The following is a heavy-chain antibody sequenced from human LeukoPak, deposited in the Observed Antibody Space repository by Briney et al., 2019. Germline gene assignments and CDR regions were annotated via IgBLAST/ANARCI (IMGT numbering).Heavy chain of an antibody. CDR2: IYYSGST. CDR1: GGSISSYY. V-gene: IGHV4-59*01. D-gene: IGHD3-10*01. CDR3: ARTLGRPAGWEFLGPGFDY. J-gene: IGHJ4*02. Sequence: SETLSLTCTVSGGSISSYYWSWIRQPPGKGLEWIGYIYYSGSTNYNPSLKSRVTISVDTSKNQFSLKLSSVTAADTAVYYCARTLGRPAGWEFLGPGFDYWGQGTLVTVSS.